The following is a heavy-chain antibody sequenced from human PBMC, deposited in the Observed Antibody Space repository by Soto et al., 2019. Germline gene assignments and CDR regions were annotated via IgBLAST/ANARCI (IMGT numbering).Heavy chain of an antibody. CDR2: IFHTGAT. D-gene: IGHD3-16*01. J-gene: IGHJ5*02. V-gene: IGHV4-59*01. Sequence: SETLSLTCAVSGGSISPYYWNWIRQPPGKGLEWIGYIFHTGATNYNPSLRSRVTMSLDTSKHQFSLNLRSVTAADTAIYSCARDLLGDQLLGWFDPWGQGTVVTVSS. CDR1: GGSISPYY. CDR3: ARDLLGDQLLGWFDP.